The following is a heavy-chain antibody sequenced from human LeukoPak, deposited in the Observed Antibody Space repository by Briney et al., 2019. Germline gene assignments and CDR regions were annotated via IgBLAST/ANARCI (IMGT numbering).Heavy chain of an antibody. CDR2: MNPNSGNT. Sequence: ASVKVSCKASGYTSTSYDINWVRQATGRGLEWMGWMNPNSGNTGYAQKFQGRVTMTRNTSISTAYMELSNLRSEDTAVYYCARGGLGVYDKLNFDLWGRGTLVTVSS. V-gene: IGHV1-8*01. CDR3: ARGGLGVYDKLNFDL. CDR1: GYTSTSYD. D-gene: IGHD3-22*01. J-gene: IGHJ2*01.